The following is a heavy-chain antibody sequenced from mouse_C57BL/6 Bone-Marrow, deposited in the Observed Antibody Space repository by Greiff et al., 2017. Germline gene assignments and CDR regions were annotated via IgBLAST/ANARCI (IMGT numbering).Heavy chain of an antibody. CDR2: IYPGDGDT. CDR1: GYAFSSYW. J-gene: IGHJ3*01. Sequence: QVQLQQSGAELVKPGASVKISCKASGYAFSSYWMNWVKQRPGKGLEWIGQIYPGDGDTNYNGKFKGKATLTADKSSSTAYMQRSRVSSEESAVYFCAACYDYDYDGGFAYWGKGTLVTVSA. CDR3: AACYDYDYDGGFAY. D-gene: IGHD2-4*01. V-gene: IGHV1-80*01.